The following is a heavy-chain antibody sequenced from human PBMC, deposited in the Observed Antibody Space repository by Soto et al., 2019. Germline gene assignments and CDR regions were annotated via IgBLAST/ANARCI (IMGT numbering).Heavy chain of an antibody. J-gene: IGHJ1*01. CDR2: ISSSRGMI. V-gene: IGHV3-48*02. CDR1: GFTFSRSG. CDR3: ARDGRDCADGVCYFHH. D-gene: IGHD2-8*01. Sequence: EMHLVESGGGLVQPGGSLRLSCAASGFTFSRSGMNWVRQAPGKGLEWISYISSSRGMIYYADSVKGRFTISRDNAKNSLFLQMNTLRDEDTAVYYCARDGRDCADGVCYFHHWGQGTLVTVSS.